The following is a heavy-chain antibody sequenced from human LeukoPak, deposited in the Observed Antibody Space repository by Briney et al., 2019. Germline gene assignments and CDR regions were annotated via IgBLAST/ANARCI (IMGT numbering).Heavy chain of an antibody. CDR3: AKAEGSTWYGVDY. CDR2: ISYDGSNQ. Sequence: GGSLRLSCAASGFTFSSYGMHWVRQAPGKGLEWVAVISYDGSNQYYAASVKGRFTISRDNSKNTLYLQMNSLRAEDTAVYYCAKAEGSTWYGVDYWGQGTLITVSS. D-gene: IGHD6-13*01. V-gene: IGHV3-30*18. J-gene: IGHJ4*02. CDR1: GFTFSSYG.